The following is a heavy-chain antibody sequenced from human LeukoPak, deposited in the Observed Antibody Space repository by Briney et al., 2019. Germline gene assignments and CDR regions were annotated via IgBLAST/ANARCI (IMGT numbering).Heavy chain of an antibody. CDR2: ISDYTGNT. Sequence: AAVKVSCKASRYTFTNNVISCGRQAPGQGLEWMGWISDYTGNTHYAQNLQGRVTMTTDTSTSTAYMELRSLRSDDTAVYYCARGYYGSGSYWGDYWGQGTLITVSS. CDR1: RYTFTNNV. J-gene: IGHJ4*02. V-gene: IGHV1-18*01. CDR3: ARGYYGSGSYWGDY. D-gene: IGHD3-10*01.